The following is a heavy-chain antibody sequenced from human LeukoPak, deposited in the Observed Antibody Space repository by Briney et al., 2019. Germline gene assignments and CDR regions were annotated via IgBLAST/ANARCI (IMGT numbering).Heavy chain of an antibody. J-gene: IGHJ3*02. Sequence: SETLSLTCAVSGGSISSYYWSWIRQPPAKGLEWIGYIYYSGSTNYIPSLKSRVTISVETSKNQFSLKLISVTAEDTAVYYCARRLGDYVYAFDIWGQGTMVTVSS. CDR1: GGSISSYY. CDR2: IYYSGST. V-gene: IGHV4-59*08. D-gene: IGHD4-17*01. CDR3: ARRLGDYVYAFDI.